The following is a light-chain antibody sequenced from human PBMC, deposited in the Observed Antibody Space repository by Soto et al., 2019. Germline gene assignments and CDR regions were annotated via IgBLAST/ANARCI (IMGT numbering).Light chain of an antibody. Sequence: QAVVTQSPSASASLGASVKLTCTLSSGHSSYPIAWHQQRPEKGPRYLMNLNSDGSHNKGDGIPVRFSGSSSGAERYLTISSLQSEDEADYYCQTWATGIRVFGGGTKLTVL. CDR3: QTWATGIRV. CDR1: SGHSSYP. J-gene: IGLJ3*02. V-gene: IGLV4-69*01. CDR2: LNSDGSH.